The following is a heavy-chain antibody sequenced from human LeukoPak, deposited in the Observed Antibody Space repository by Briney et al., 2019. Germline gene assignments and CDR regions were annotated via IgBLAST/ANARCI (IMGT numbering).Heavy chain of an antibody. D-gene: IGHD5-12*01. J-gene: IGHJ4*02. CDR2: ISGRGGST. CDR3: AAGAYSGYDSVFDY. V-gene: IGHV3-23*01. CDR1: GFTFSSYA. Sequence: GGSLRLSCAASGFTFSSYAMSWVRQAPGKGLESVSSISGRGGSTYYADSVKGRFTISRDNSKNTLYLQMNSLRAEDTAVYYCAAGAYSGYDSVFDYWGQGTLVTVSS.